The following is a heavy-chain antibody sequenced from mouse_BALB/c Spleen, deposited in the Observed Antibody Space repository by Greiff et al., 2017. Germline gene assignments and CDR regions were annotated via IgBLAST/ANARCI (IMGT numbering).Heavy chain of an antibody. J-gene: IGHJ3*01. Sequence: VQLQQSGAELVRPGTSVKISCKASGYTFTNYWLGWVKQRPGHGLEWIGDIYPGGGYTNYNEKFKGKATLTADKSSSTAYMQLSSLTSEDSAVYFCARSYGYDGAWFAYWGQGTLVTVSA. CDR3: ARSYGYDGAWFAY. CDR1: GYTFTNYW. V-gene: IGHV1-63*01. CDR2: IYPGGGYT. D-gene: IGHD2-2*01.